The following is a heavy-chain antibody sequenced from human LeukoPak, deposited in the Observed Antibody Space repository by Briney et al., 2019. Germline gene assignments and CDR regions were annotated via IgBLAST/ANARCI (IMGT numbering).Heavy chain of an antibody. Sequence: ASVKVSCTASGYTFTSYAMHWVRQAPGQGLEWMGWINAGNGNTKYSQKFQGRVTITRDTSASTAYMELSSLRSEDTAVYYCARGALPSAALINYWGQGTLVTVSS. V-gene: IGHV1-3*01. CDR2: INAGNGNT. CDR1: GYTFTSYA. D-gene: IGHD2-8*01. J-gene: IGHJ4*02. CDR3: ARGALPSAALINY.